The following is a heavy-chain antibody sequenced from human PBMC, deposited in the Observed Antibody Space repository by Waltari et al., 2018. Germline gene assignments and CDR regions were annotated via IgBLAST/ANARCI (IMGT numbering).Heavy chain of an antibody. J-gene: IGHJ4*02. V-gene: IGHV4-39*07. CDR1: RSSIRNNNYY. Sequence: QLHLQESGPGLVKPSETLSLTCTVSRSSIRNNNYYWGWVRHPPGKGLEWIGSFDKSGTTYYNPSLKSRVTISVDTSNNQFSLKLNSVTAADTAVYYCVRGYPDIVATISDYWGQGTLVIVSS. CDR2: FDKSGTT. D-gene: IGHD5-12*01. CDR3: VRGYPDIVATISDY.